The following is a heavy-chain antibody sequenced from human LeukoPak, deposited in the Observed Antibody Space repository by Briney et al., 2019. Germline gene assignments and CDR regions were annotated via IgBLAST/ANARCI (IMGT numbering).Heavy chain of an antibody. V-gene: IGHV1-18*01. CDR1: GYTFTTHG. CDR2: ISGYNGNT. CDR3: ARGDGQQLAADAFDI. J-gene: IGHJ3*02. D-gene: IGHD6-6*01. Sequence: PQASVKVSCKASGYTFTTHGITWVRQAPGQGLEWMGWISGYNGNTNYAQKLQGRVTMTTDTSTSTAYMELRSLRSDDTAVYYCARGDGQQLAADAFDIWGQGTMVTVSS.